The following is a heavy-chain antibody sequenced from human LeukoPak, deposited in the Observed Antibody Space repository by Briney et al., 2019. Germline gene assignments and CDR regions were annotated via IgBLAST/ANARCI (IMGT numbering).Heavy chain of an antibody. V-gene: IGHV3-48*01. CDR2: ISSISSIT. CDR1: GFTFSTYS. Sequence: QPGGSLRLSCAASGFTFSTYSMSWVRQAPGKGLEWVSYISSISSITYYADSVKGRFTISRDNARNSLYLQMNSLRAEDTAVYYCTRSRPGTEAGQPNFDYWGQGTLVTVSS. CDR3: TRSRPGTEAGQPNFDY. D-gene: IGHD6-13*01. J-gene: IGHJ4*02.